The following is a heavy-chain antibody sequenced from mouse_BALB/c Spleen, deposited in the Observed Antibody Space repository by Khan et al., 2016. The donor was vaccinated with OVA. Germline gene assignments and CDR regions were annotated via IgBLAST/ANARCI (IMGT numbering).Heavy chain of an antibody. CDR1: GYTFTDYD. D-gene: IGHD2-1*01. V-gene: IGHV1-77*01. Sequence: QVQLQQSGPELVKPGASVKMSCKASGYTFTDYDISWVKQRVGQGLEWIGEIYPGSGSTYYNEKFKGKATLTADKSSNTAYMQLSSLTSEDSAVYSSAKIFYGNSYAMDYWGQGTAVTVSS. J-gene: IGHJ4*01. CDR3: AKIFYGNSYAMDY. CDR2: IYPGSGST.